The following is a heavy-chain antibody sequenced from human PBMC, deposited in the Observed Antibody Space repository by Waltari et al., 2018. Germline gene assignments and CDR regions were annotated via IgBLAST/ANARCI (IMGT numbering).Heavy chain of an antibody. J-gene: IGHJ4*02. Sequence: LELVSTMSGSGGSTFYADSLKGRFTISRDNSKNTLYLQMNSLRAEDTAVYYCAKTRLYYYDSSGYYYIDYWGQGTLVTVSS. CDR3: AKTRLYYYDSSGYYYIDY. CDR2: MSGSGGST. D-gene: IGHD3-22*01. V-gene: IGHV3-23*01.